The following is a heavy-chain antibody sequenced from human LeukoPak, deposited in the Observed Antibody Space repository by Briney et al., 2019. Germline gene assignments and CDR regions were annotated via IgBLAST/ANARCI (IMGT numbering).Heavy chain of an antibody. J-gene: IGHJ6*02. CDR3: APGLGFGQYLDV. CDR1: GYTVTELS. Sequence: ASVKVSCKVSGYTVTELSMHWVRQSPGKGLEWMGGFHPEDGETIYAQKFQGRVTMTEDTSTDTAYMELSSLRSEDTAVYYCAPGLGFGQYLDVWDQGTTVTISS. V-gene: IGHV1-24*01. D-gene: IGHD3-10*01. CDR2: FHPEDGET.